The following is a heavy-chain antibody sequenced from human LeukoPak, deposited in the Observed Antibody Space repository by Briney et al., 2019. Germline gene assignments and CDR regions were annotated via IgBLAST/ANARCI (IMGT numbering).Heavy chain of an antibody. D-gene: IGHD3-10*01. CDR1: GFIFDDYY. V-gene: IGHV3-43*02. CDR3: AKDPLWFGETEFDI. CDR2: ISGDGDRT. Sequence: GGSLRLSCAASGFIFDDYYMHWVRQAPGKGLEWVSLISGDGDRTYYADFVKGRFTISRDNNKKSLYPQMNSLRTEDTALYYCAKDPLWFGETEFDIWGQGTLVTVSS. J-gene: IGHJ4*02.